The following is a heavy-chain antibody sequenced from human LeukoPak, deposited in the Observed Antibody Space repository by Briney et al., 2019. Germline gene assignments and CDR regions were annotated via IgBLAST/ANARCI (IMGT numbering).Heavy chain of an antibody. CDR2: ISYDGSNK. CDR1: GFTFSSYG. Sequence: GGSLRLSCAASGFTFSSYGMPWVRQAPGKGLEWVAVISYDGSNKYYADSVKGRLTISRDNSKNTRYLQMSSLRAEDTAVYYCARDWSDFWSGYSNYWGQGTLVTVSS. D-gene: IGHD3-3*01. CDR3: ARDWSDFWSGYSNY. V-gene: IGHV3-30*03. J-gene: IGHJ4*02.